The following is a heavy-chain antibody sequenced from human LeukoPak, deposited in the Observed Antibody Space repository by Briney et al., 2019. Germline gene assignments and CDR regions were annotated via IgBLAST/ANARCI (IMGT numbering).Heavy chain of an antibody. CDR2: INPNSGGT. Sequence: ASVKVSCKASGYTFTGYYMHWVRQAPGQGLEWMGWINPNSGGTSYAQKFQGRVTMTRDTSISTAYMELSRLRSDDTAVYYCARGVTSYYYYYMDVWGKGTTVTVSS. CDR1: GYTFTGYY. CDR3: ARGVTSYYYYYMDV. D-gene: IGHD4-17*01. J-gene: IGHJ6*03. V-gene: IGHV1-2*02.